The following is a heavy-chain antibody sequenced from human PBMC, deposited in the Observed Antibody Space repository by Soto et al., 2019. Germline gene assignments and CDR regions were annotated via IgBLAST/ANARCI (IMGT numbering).Heavy chain of an antibody. V-gene: IGHV3-74*03. CDR3: ARLGPYGSETYSFRYNWFDP. CDR1: GFRFNQYW. Sequence: GGSLRLSCAASGFRFNQYWMHWVRQAPGEGPVWVSRITHDGGITTYADSVKGRFTISRDNSKNTVYLQMNSQRGEDTAIYYCARLGPYGSETYSFRYNWFDPWGQGTLVTVSS. CDR2: ITHDGGIT. J-gene: IGHJ5*02. D-gene: IGHD3-10*01.